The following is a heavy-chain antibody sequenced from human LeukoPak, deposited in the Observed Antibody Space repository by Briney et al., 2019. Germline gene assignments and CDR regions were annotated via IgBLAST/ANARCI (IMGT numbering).Heavy chain of an antibody. Sequence: SETLSLTCGVYGGSFSGYYWSWIRQPPGKGLEWVGEINHSESTNYNPSLKSRVTISLDTSKSQFFLKLSSVTAADTAVYYCARGRPGYFESSGYYKHYYSYDMDVWGQGTTVTVFS. V-gene: IGHV4-34*01. CDR3: ARGRPGYFESSGYYKHYYSYDMDV. CDR1: GGSFSGYY. CDR2: INHSEST. D-gene: IGHD3-22*01. J-gene: IGHJ6*02.